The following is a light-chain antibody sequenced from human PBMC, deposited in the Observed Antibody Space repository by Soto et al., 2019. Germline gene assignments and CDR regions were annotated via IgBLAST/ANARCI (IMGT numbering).Light chain of an antibody. CDR3: FSYAGSHTLWV. CDR1: SSDVGTYNY. Sequence: QSALTQPRSMSGSPGQSVTISCTGTSSDVGTYNYVSWYQQHPGKAPKLMIYDVNKRPSGVPDRFSGSKSGYTASLTISGLQAEDEADEYCFSYAGSHTLWVFGGGTKLTVL. CDR2: DVN. V-gene: IGLV2-11*01. J-gene: IGLJ3*02.